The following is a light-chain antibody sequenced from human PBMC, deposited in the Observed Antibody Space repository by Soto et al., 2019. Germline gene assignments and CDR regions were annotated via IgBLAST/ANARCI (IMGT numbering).Light chain of an antibody. CDR2: VAS. CDR3: QQYNVLPLT. J-gene: IGKJ4*01. V-gene: IGKV3-15*01. Sequence: EIVMTQSPATLSVSPGETATLSCSSSQSVSSNLAWYQHKPGQTPKLLLYVASTRATGIPARFSGSGTGTEFNLTTSSLQSDDVVVYYCQQYNVLPLTFGGGTKVEFK. CDR1: QSVSSN.